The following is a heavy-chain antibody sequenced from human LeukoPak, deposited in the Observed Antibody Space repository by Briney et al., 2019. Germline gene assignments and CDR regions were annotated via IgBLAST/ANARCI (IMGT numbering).Heavy chain of an antibody. V-gene: IGHV3-7*01. J-gene: IGHJ5*02. D-gene: IGHD6-19*01. Sequence: GGSLRLSCAASGFTFSTYWMSWVRQAPGKGLEWVANIKQDGSEKYYVDSVKGRFTISRDNAKNSPYLQMNSLRIEDTAVYYCAREGYSSPVNHWGQGTLVTVSS. CDR1: GFTFSTYW. CDR3: AREGYSSPVNH. CDR2: IKQDGSEK.